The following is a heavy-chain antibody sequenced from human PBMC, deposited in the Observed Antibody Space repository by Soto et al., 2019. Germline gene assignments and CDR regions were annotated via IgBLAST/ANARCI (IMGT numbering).Heavy chain of an antibody. Sequence: GGSLRLSGSVSGFTFSAYWMHWVRRVPGKGRTWVSRISDDGSTATYADSVKGRFVISRDNAKNSLYLEMNTLRAAASGLYYCARGPRVSSTGTGAHWGRGPLATVSS. CDR1: GFTFSAYW. CDR3: ARGPRVSSTGTGAH. V-gene: IGHV3-74*01. J-gene: IGHJ4*02. D-gene: IGHD1-1*01. CDR2: ISDDGSTA.